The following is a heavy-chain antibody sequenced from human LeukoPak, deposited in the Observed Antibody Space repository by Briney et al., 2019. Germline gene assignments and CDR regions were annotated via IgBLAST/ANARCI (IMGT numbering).Heavy chain of an antibody. CDR2: ISSSSSYI. V-gene: IGHV3-21*04. Sequence: PGGSLRLSCAASGFTFSSYSMNWVRQAPGKGLEWVSSISSSSSYIYYADSVKGRSTISRDKSKNTLYLQMKSLRAEDTAVYYCAKGPEIVAGTHFDYWGRGTLVTVSS. J-gene: IGHJ4*02. CDR3: AKGPEIVAGTHFDY. D-gene: IGHD2-15*01. CDR1: GFTFSSYS.